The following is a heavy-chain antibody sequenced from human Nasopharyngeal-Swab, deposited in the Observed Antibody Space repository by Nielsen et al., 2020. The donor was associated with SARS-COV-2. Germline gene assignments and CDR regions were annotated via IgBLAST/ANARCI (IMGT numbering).Heavy chain of an antibody. J-gene: IGHJ1*01. CDR1: GFTFSSYG. CDR3: ARDQSSGWYPEYFQH. CDR2: IWYDGSNK. D-gene: IGHD6-19*01. Sequence: GESLKISWAASGFTFSSYGMHWVRQAPGKGLEWVAVIWYDGSNKYYADSVKGRFTISRDNSKNTLYLQMNSLRAEDTAVYYCARDQSSGWYPEYFQHWGQGTLSPSPQ. V-gene: IGHV3-33*01.